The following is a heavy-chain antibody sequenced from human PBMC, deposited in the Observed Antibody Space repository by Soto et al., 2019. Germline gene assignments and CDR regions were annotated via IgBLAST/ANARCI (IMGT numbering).Heavy chain of an antibody. CDR3: TKNGIDY. CDR1: GFSFGSYA. CDR2: ISGSGGST. V-gene: IGHV3-23*01. J-gene: IGHJ4*02. Sequence: QPGGSVRLSCAASGFSFGSYAMSWVRQAPGKGLEWASAISGSGGSTYYADSVKGRFTISRDNSKDTLYLQMISLRAEDTAVYYCTKNGIDYWGQGTLVTVSS.